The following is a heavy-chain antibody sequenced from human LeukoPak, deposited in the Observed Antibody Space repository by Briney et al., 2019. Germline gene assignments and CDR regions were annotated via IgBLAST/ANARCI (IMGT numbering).Heavy chain of an antibody. CDR2: IRGNGET. D-gene: IGHD1-26*01. V-gene: IGHV3-23*01. J-gene: IGHJ4*01. CDR1: GLSFSSFA. CDR3: GEAGWVSSTDAVR. Sequence: GGSLRLSCAASGLSFSSFAMSWVRQGPARGLEWVSSIRGNGETIYADSVKGRFTLSSDSSRNTVNFQLNNLGVEDTSIYYCGEAGWVSSTDAVRWGQGTLVTVSS.